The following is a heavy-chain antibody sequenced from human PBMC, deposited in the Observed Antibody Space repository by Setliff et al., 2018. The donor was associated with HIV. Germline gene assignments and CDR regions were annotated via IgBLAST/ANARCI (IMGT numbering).Heavy chain of an antibody. Sequence: GGSLRLSCTVSGFAFSDFWMTWVRQSPGKGPEWVALISYDGSNQYYRDSVKGRFTISRDNSKKMLYLQMNILRPEDTGVYYCARDLDAGTTKIFDYWGQGTLVTVS. CDR2: ISYDGSNQ. CDR1: GFAFSDFW. V-gene: IGHV3-30*03. CDR3: ARDLDAGTTKIFDY. D-gene: IGHD1-1*01. J-gene: IGHJ4*02.